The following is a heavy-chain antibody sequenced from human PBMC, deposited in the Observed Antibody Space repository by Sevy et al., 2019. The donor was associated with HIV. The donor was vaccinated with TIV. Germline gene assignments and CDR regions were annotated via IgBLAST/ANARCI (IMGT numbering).Heavy chain of an antibody. CDR2: ISSSSNYI. CDR1: GFTFSSYG. CDR3: ARPYGSGSWEAFDI. V-gene: IGHV3-21*01. Sequence: GGSLRLSCAASGFTFSSYGMHWVRQAPGKGLEWVSSISSSSNYIYYADSVKGRFTISRDNAKNSLYLQMNSLRAEDTALYYCARPYGSGSWEAFDIWGQGTMVTVSS. D-gene: IGHD3-10*01. J-gene: IGHJ3*02.